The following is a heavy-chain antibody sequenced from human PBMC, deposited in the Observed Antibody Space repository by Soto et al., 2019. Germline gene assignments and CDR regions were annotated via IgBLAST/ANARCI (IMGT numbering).Heavy chain of an antibody. J-gene: IGHJ6*03. CDR1: GGSISSSSYY. CDR3: ASDHYDILTGYYPGAYYYMDV. V-gene: IGHV4-39*01. CDR2: IYYSGST. Sequence: SETLSLTCTVSGGSISSSSYYWGWIRRPPGKGLEWIGSIYYSGSTYYNPSLKSRVTISVDTSKNQFSLKLSSVTAADTAVYYCASDHYDILTGYYPGAYYYMDVWGKGTTVTVSS. D-gene: IGHD3-9*01.